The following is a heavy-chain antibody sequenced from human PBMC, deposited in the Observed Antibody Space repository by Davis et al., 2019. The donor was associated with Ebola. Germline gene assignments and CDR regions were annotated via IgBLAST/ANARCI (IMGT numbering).Heavy chain of an antibody. Sequence: AASVKVSCKASGYTFTSYYMHWVRQAPGQGLEWMGIINPSGGSTSYAQKFQGRVTMTRDTSTSTVYMELRSLRSDDTAVYYCAREPRPYYYDSSGYYPYWGQGTLVTVSS. D-gene: IGHD3-22*01. J-gene: IGHJ4*02. CDR3: AREPRPYYYDSSGYYPY. V-gene: IGHV1-46*01. CDR1: GYTFTSYY. CDR2: INPSGGST.